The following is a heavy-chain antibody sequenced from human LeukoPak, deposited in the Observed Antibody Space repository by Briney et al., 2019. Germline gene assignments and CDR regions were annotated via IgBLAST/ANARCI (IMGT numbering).Heavy chain of an antibody. V-gene: IGHV3-23*01. CDR2: ISGSGGST. CDR1: GFTFSSYG. CDR3: ARTINYYDSSVQAFDI. Sequence: QAGGSLRLSCAASGFTFSSYGMSWVRQAPGKGLEWVSAISGSGGSTYYADSVKGRFTISRDNSKNTLYLQMNSLRAEDTAVYYCARTINYYDSSVQAFDIWGQGTMVTVSS. J-gene: IGHJ3*02. D-gene: IGHD3-22*01.